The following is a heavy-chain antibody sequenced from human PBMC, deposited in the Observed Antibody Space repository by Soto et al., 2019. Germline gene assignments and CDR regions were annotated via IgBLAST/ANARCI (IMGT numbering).Heavy chain of an antibody. CDR3: ARDYYDGSASYGLDF. CDR1: GYTFTGYY. CDR2: INPNSGGA. J-gene: IGHJ3*01. D-gene: IGHD3-16*01. Sequence: QVHLVQSGAEVKKPGASVTVSCRASGYTFTGYYIHWVRQAPGQGLEWMGWINPNSGGANIAQKFQGWVTMTRDTSTTTTYMELSRLRSNDTAVYYCARDYYDGSASYGLDFWGQGTLVTVAA. V-gene: IGHV1-2*04.